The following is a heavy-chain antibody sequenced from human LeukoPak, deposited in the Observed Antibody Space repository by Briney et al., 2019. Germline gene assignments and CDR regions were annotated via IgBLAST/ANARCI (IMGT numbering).Heavy chain of an antibody. J-gene: IGHJ5*02. D-gene: IGHD3-22*01. V-gene: IGHV3-21*01. Sequence: PGGSLRLSCAASGFTFSSYSMNWVRQAPGKGLEWVSSISSSSSYIYYADSVKGRFTISRDNAKNSLYLQMNSLRAEDTAVYYCARGARDSSGYYYVRFDPWGQGTLVTVSS. CDR3: ARGARDSSGYYYVRFDP. CDR2: ISSSSSYI. CDR1: GFTFSSYS.